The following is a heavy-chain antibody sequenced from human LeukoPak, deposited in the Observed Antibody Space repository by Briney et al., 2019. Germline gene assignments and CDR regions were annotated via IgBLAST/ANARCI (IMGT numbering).Heavy chain of an antibody. CDR2: ISSSGSTM. Sequence: GGSLRLSCAASGFTFSSYEMNWVRQAPGKGLEWVSYISSSGSTMYYADSVKGRFTIPRDNAKNSQYLQMNSLRAEDTAVYYCASDYYPRCWGQGTLVTVSS. D-gene: IGHD3-22*01. J-gene: IGHJ4*02. V-gene: IGHV3-48*03. CDR3: ASDYYPRC. CDR1: GFTFSSYE.